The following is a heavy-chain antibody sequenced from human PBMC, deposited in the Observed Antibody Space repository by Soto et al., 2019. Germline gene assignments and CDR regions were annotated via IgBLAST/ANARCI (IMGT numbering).Heavy chain of an antibody. CDR3: AKDEVVVVVPDAFDL. CDR2: ISGSGGST. V-gene: IGHV3-23*01. D-gene: IGHD2-15*01. Sequence: EVQLLESGGGLVQPGGSLRLSCAASGFTFSSYAMSWVRQAPGKGLEWVSAISGSGGSTYYADSVKGRFTISRDHSKNTLYLQMNSLRAEDTAVYYCAKDEVVVVVPDAFDLWGQGTMVTVSS. J-gene: IGHJ3*01. CDR1: GFTFSSYA.